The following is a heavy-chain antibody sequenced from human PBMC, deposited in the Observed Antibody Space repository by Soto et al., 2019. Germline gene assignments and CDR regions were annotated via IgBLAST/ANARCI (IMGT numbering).Heavy chain of an antibody. D-gene: IGHD3-16*01. CDR3: AKALRFTFSTGYYFDV. Sequence: EVQLLESGGGLVQPGGSLRLSCAASGFTVSSYAMSWVRQAPGKGLEWVSAISGSGSTYSADSVKGRFTISRDSSKNTVYLEVIPLSAEHTAVYYCAKALRFTFSTGYYFDVWGRGTTVTVSS. CDR1: GFTVSSYA. V-gene: IGHV3-23*01. J-gene: IGHJ6*03. CDR2: ISGSGST.